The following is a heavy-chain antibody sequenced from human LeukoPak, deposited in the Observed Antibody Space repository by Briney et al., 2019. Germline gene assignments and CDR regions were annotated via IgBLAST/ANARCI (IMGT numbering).Heavy chain of an antibody. CDR2: INPNRGGT. V-gene: IGHV1-2*02. CDR1: GYTFTGYY. J-gene: IGHJ4*02. D-gene: IGHD3-3*01. CDR3: ARDLPPGVMGY. Sequence: ASVTVSCKASGYTFTGYYIHWVRQAPGQGLEWMGWINPNRGGTNYAQKIQDRVTMTRDTSISTAYMELRRLRSDDTAVYYCARDLPPGVMGYWGQGTLVTVSS.